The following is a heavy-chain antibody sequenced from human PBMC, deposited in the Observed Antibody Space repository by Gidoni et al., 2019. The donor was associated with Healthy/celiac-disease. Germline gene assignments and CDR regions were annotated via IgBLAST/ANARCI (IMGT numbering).Heavy chain of an antibody. CDR2: ISWNSGSI. CDR1: GFTFDDYA. CDR3: AKGGIVVVTAIHY. V-gene: IGHV3-9*01. J-gene: IGHJ4*02. Sequence: EVQLVESGGGLVQPGRSLRLSCAASGFTFDDYAMHWVRQAPGKGLEWVSGISWNSGSIGYADSVKGRFTIFRDNAKNSLYLQMNSLRAEDTALYYCAKGGIVVVTAIHYWGQGTLVTVSA. D-gene: IGHD2-21*02.